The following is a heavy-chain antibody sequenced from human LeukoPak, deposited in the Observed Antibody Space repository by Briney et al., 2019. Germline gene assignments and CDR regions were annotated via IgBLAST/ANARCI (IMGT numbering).Heavy chain of an antibody. J-gene: IGHJ4*02. CDR1: GYTLTELS. D-gene: IGHD3-10*01. CDR2: FDPEDGET. Sequence: GASVKVSCKVSGYTLTELSMHWVRQAPGKGPEWMGGFDPEDGETIYAQKFQGRVTMTEDTSTDTAYMELSSLRSEDTAVYYCATRSQLWFGELSHFDYWGQGTLVTVSS. CDR3: ATRSQLWFGELSHFDY. V-gene: IGHV1-24*01.